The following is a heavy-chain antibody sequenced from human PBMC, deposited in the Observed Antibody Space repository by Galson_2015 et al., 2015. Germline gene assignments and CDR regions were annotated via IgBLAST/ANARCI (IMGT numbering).Heavy chain of an antibody. J-gene: IGHJ4*02. CDR3: ARDPQDSVVGVAAFDY. V-gene: IGHV3-33*01. D-gene: IGHD2-15*01. CDR2: IWYDGSNK. CDR1: GFTFSSYG. Sequence: SLRLSCAASGFTFSSYGMHWVRQAPGKGLEWVAVIWYDGSNKYYADSVKGRFTISRDNSKNTLYLQMNSLRAEDTAVYYCARDPQDSVVGVAAFDYWGQGTLVTVSS.